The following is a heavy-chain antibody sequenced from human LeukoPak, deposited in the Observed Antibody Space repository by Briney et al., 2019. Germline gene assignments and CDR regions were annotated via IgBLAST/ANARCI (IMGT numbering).Heavy chain of an antibody. Sequence: HTGGSLRLSCAASGFTFSSYSMNWVRQAPGKGLEWVSYISSSSSTIYYADSVKGRFTISRDNAKNSLYLQMNSLRAEDTAVYYCARAWGYYYDSSGYRMDYWGQGTLVTVSS. CDR2: ISSSSSTI. CDR3: ARAWGYYYDSSGYRMDY. J-gene: IGHJ4*02. CDR1: GFTFSSYS. D-gene: IGHD3-22*01. V-gene: IGHV3-48*01.